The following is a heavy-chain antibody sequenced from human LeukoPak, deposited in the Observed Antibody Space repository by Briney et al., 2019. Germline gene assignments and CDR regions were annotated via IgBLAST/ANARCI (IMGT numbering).Heavy chain of an antibody. J-gene: IGHJ4*02. V-gene: IGHV3-74*01. Sequence: PGGSLRLSCAASGFTLSSYWMHWVRQTPGKGLVWVSRINCDGRSTVYADSVKGRFTISRDNAMNTLYLQMNSLRGEDPAVYYRARDLRSLSGSNIASDYGGQGTLLTVS. CDR2: INCDGRST. CDR3: ARDLRSLSGSNIASDY. CDR1: GFTLSSYW. D-gene: IGHD6-13*01.